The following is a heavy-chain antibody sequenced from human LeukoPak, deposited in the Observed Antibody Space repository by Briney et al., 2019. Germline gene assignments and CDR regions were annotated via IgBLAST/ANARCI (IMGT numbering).Heavy chain of an antibody. D-gene: IGHD2-15*01. CDR2: ISGSGGST. J-gene: IGHJ4*02. CDR3: AKAPGRYCSGGSCYSDY. V-gene: IGHV3-23*01. Sequence: PGGSLRLSCVASGFTFSSYAMSWVRQAPGKGLEWVSAISGSGGSTYYADSVKGRFTISRDNSKNTLYLQMNSLRAEDTAVYYCAKAPGRYCSGGSCYSDYWGQGTLVTVSS. CDR1: GFTFSSYA.